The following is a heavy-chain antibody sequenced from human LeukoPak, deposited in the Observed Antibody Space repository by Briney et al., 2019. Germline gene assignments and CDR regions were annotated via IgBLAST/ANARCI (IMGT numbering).Heavy chain of an antibody. V-gene: IGHV4-39*07. D-gene: IGHD6-19*01. Sequence: SETLSLTCTVSGGSISSSSYYWGWLRQPPGKGLEWIGSIYYSGSTYYNPSLKSRVTISVDTSKNQFSLKLSSVTAADTAVYYCARDTDRWLAYYFDYWGQGTLVTVSS. CDR3: ARDTDRWLAYYFDY. CDR2: IYYSGST. CDR1: GGSISSSSYY. J-gene: IGHJ4*02.